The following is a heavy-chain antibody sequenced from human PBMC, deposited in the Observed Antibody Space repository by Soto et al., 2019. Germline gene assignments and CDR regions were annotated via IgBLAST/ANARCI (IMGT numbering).Heavy chain of an antibody. J-gene: IGHJ3*02. CDR3: ARIDPTHDAFDI. D-gene: IGHD3-9*01. CDR2: ISYDGSNK. Sequence: QVQLVESGGGVVQPGRSLRPSCAASGFTFSSYAMHWVRQAPGKGLEWAAFISYDGSNKYYADSVKGRFTISRDNSKNTLYLQMNSLRAEDTAVYYCARIDPTHDAFDIWGQGTMVTVSS. CDR1: GFTFSSYA. V-gene: IGHV3-30-3*01.